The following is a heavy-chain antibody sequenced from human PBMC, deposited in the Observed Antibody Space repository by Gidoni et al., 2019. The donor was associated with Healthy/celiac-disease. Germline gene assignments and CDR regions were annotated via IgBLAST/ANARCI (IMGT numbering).Heavy chain of an antibody. V-gene: IGHV1-2*02. CDR1: GHPFTGYY. D-gene: IGHD5-12*01. CDR3: ARDRATIGPDDAFDI. J-gene: IGHJ3*02. Sequence: QVQLVQSGAEVKKPGASVKVSCKASGHPFTGYYMHWVRQAPGQGLEWMGWINPNSGGTNYAQKFQGRVTMTRDTSISTAYMELSRLRSDDTAVYYCARDRATIGPDDAFDIWGQGTMVTVSS. CDR2: INPNSGGT.